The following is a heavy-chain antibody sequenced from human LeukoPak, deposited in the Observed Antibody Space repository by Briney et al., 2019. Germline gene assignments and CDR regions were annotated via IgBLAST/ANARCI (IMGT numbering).Heavy chain of an antibody. CDR1: GGSFSGYY. V-gene: IGHV4-34*01. D-gene: IGHD1-26*01. J-gene: IGHJ5*02. Sequence: SETLSLTCAVYGGSFSGYYWSWIRQPPGKGLEWIGEINHSGSTNYNPSLKSRVTISADTSKNQFSLKLSSVTAADTAVYYCARASFIVGATAWFDPWGQGTLVTVSS. CDR3: ARASFIVGATAWFDP. CDR2: INHSGST.